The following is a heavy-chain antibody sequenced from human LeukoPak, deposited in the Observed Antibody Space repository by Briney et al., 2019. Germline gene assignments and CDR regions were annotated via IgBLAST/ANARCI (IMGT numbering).Heavy chain of an antibody. Sequence: GASVKVSCKAYGYTFTGYYMHWVRQAPGQGLEWMGWINPNSGGTNYAQKFQGRVTMTRDTSISTAYMELSRLRSDDTAVYYCARANVLRFLEWSFDYWGQGTLVTVSS. J-gene: IGHJ4*02. CDR2: INPNSGGT. D-gene: IGHD3-3*01. CDR3: ARANVLRFLEWSFDY. V-gene: IGHV1-2*02. CDR1: GYTFTGYY.